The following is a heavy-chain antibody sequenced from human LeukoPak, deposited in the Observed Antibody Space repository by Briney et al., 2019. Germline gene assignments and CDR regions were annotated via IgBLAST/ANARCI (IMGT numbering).Heavy chain of an antibody. J-gene: IGHJ6*04. V-gene: IGHV3-23*01. D-gene: IGHD2-15*01. CDR3: ASAPIVVVVAATYYHMDV. CDR1: GFTFNNYA. Sequence: GGSLRLSCAASGFTFNNYAMTWVRQAPGKGLEWDTTISGSGSSTYYADSVKGRFTISRDNSKNTLYLQMNSLRADDTAVYYCASAPIVVVVAATYYHMDVWGKGTTVTVCS. CDR2: ISGSGSST.